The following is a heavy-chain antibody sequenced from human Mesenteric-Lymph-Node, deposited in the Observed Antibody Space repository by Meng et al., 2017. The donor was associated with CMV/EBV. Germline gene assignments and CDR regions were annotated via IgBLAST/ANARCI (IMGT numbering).Heavy chain of an antibody. J-gene: IGHJ6*02. CDR2: IIPIFGTA. CDR3: ARGRLNIVVVPAATPPPYDYYGMDV. V-gene: IGHV1-69*05. CDR1: GGTFSSYA. Sequence: SVKVSCKAPGGTFSSYAISWVRQAPGQGLEWMGGIIPIFGTANYAQKFQGRVTITTDESTSTAYMELSSLRSEDTAVYYCARGRLNIVVVPAATPPPYDYYGMDVWGQGTTVTVSS. D-gene: IGHD2-2*01.